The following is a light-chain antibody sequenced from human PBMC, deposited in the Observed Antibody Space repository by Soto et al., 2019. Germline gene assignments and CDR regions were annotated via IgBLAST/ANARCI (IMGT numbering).Light chain of an antibody. Sequence: EVVMTQSPATLSVSPGERATLSCRASQSVSRNLAWYQQRPGRPPRLLIYDASTRGTNIPTRFSGSGSGTEFTLPISSLQSEDFAVYYCQQYNHWPLYTFGQGTKLEIK. CDR1: QSVSRN. CDR3: QQYNHWPLYT. J-gene: IGKJ2*01. CDR2: DAS. V-gene: IGKV3-15*01.